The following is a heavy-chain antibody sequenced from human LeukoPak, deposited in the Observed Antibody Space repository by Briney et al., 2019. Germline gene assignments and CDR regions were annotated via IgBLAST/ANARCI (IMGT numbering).Heavy chain of an antibody. CDR3: ARCDHFEVAAKRDWYFDL. Sequence: ASVKVSCKASGYIFTTYYMNWVRQATGQGLGWMGIINPSSGSTSYAQKFQGRVTMTRDMSTSTVYMEMSSLRSEDTAVYYCARCDHFEVAAKRDWYFDLWGRGTLVTVSS. CDR1: GYIFTTYY. V-gene: IGHV1-46*01. D-gene: IGHD2-15*01. J-gene: IGHJ2*01. CDR2: INPSSGST.